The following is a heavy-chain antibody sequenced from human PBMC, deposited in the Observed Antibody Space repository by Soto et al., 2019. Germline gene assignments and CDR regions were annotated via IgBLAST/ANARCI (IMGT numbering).Heavy chain of an antibody. CDR2: IWYDGSNK. J-gene: IGHJ4*02. V-gene: IGHV3-33*01. Sequence: QVQLVESGGGVVQPGRSLRLSCAASGFTFSSYGMHWVRQAPGKGLEWVAVIWYDGSNKYYADSVKGRFTISRDNSKNTLYLQMNRLRAEDTAVYYCARALTGWSRIDYWGQGTLVTVSS. D-gene: IGHD6-19*01. CDR1: GFTFSSYG. CDR3: ARALTGWSRIDY.